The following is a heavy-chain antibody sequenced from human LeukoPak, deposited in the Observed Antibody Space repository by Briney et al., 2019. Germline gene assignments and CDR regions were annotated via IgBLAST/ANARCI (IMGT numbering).Heavy chain of an antibody. J-gene: IGHJ3*02. CDR1: GFTFSSYE. V-gene: IGHV3-48*03. D-gene: IGHD2-15*01. CDR3: AREDGGDTFDI. Sequence: PGGSLRLSCAASGFTFSSYEMNWVRQAPGKGLEWVSYTSSSASNIYYADSVKGRFTIFRDNAKNSLYLQMNSLRAEDTAVYYCAREDGGDTFDIWGQGTMVTVSS. CDR2: TSSSASNI.